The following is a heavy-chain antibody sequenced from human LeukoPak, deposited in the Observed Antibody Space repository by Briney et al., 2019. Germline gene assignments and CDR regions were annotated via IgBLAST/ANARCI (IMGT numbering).Heavy chain of an antibody. CDR3: ARDFRESGYDWCGFDP. J-gene: IGHJ5*02. CDR1: GFSFSSYS. D-gene: IGHD5-12*01. CDR2: ISSSSTYL. Sequence: GGSLRLSCSASGFSFSSYSMNWVRQAPGKGLEWVSSISSSSTYLYYANSVKGRFTSSRDTAKNSLYLQMNSLRAEDTAVYYCARDFRESGYDWCGFDPWGQGTLVTVSS. V-gene: IGHV3-21*01.